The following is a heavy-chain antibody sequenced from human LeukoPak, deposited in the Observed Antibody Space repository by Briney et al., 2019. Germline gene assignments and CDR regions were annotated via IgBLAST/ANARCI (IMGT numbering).Heavy chain of an antibody. CDR3: ATPGNWNYDYHYYGMDV. CDR1: GYTLTELS. V-gene: IGHV1-24*01. J-gene: IGHJ6*02. CDR2: FDPEDGET. Sequence: ASVKVSCKVSGYTLTELSMHWVRQAPGKGLEWMGGFDPEDGETIYAQKFQGRVTMTEDTSTDTAYMELSSLRSEDTAVYYCATPGNWNYDYHYYGMDVWGQGTTVTVSS. D-gene: IGHD1-7*01.